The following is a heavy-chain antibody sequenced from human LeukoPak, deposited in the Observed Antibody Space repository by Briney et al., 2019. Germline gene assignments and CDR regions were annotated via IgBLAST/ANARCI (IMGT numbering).Heavy chain of an antibody. CDR3: ARDSEVYYYYGMDV. J-gene: IGHJ6*02. CDR2: IKQDGSEE. V-gene: IGHV3-7*01. Sequence: PGRSLRLSCAASGFTFSTYWMSWVRQAPGKGLEWVANIKQDGSEEYYVDSVKGRFTISRDNAKNSLYLQMNSLRAEDTAVYYCARDSEVYYYYGMDVWGQGTTVTVSS. CDR1: GFTFSTYW.